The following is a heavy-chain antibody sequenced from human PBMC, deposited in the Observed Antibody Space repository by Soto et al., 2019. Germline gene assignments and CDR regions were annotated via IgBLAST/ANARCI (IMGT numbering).Heavy chain of an antibody. D-gene: IGHD3-10*01. Sequence: SETLSLTCTVSGGSISSYYWSWIRQPPGKGLEWIGYIYYSGSTNYNPSLKSRVTISVDTSKNQFSLKLSSVTAADTAVYYCARQRWFGELLSVDPRNWFDPWGQGTLVTVS. V-gene: IGHV4-59*08. J-gene: IGHJ5*02. CDR2: IYYSGST. CDR1: GGSISSYY. CDR3: ARQRWFGELLSVDPRNWFDP.